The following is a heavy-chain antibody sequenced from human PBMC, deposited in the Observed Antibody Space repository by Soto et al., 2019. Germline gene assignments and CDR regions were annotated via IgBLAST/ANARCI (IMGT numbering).Heavy chain of an antibody. CDR2: IHNSSSTI. J-gene: IGHJ4*02. Sequence: EVQLVESGGGLVQPGESLRLSCAASGFTFSSYSMNWVRQAPGKGLEWVSYIHNSSSTIYYADSVRGRFTISRDNAKNSLYLQMNRPRDEDTAVYYCARGVQIIVLLPAAIDYWGQRTLVTVSS. D-gene: IGHD2-2*01. CDR1: GFTFSSYS. CDR3: ARGVQIIVLLPAAIDY. V-gene: IGHV3-48*02.